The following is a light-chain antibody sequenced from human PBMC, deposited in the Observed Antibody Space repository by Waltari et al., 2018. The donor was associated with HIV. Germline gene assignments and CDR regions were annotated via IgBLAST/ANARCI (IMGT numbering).Light chain of an antibody. CDR3: SSYTTTSPYV. J-gene: IGLJ1*01. CDR1: SNDIGGYNY. Sequence: QSALTQPASVSGSPGQSSTISCTGTSNDIGGYNYVSWYQQHPDKAPKLIISEVYNRPSGVSYRFSGSKSDNTASLTISGLQAEDEADYYCSSYTTTSPYVFGTGTKLTVL. CDR2: EVY. V-gene: IGLV2-14*01.